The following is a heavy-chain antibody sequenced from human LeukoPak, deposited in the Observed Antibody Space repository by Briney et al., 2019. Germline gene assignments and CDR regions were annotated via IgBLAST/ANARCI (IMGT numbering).Heavy chain of an antibody. CDR2: IYGDDSNT. V-gene: IGHV5-51*01. CDR1: GYSFTTHW. Sequence: GESLKISCKTSGYSFTTHWIGWVRQMPGKGLEWMGIIYGDDSNTRYSPSSQGQVTLSADKSINTAYLQWSSLRASDTAMYYCARAFEGWNFGHYYYYMDVWGKGTTVTVSS. D-gene: IGHD1-7*01. CDR3: ARAFEGWNFGHYYYYMDV. J-gene: IGHJ6*03.